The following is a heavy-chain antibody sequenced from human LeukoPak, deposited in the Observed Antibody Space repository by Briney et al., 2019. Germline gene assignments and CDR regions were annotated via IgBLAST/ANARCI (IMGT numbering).Heavy chain of an antibody. CDR3: ASVYDYGDDY. CDR1: GFIFSNFR. D-gene: IGHD4-17*01. CDR2: ISGSGGST. Sequence: GGSLRLSCVASGFIFSNFRMDWVRQAPGKGLEWVSAISGSGGSTYYADSVKGRFTISRDNSKNTLYLQMNSLRAEDTAVYYCASVYDYGDDYWGQGTLVTVSS. V-gene: IGHV3-23*01. J-gene: IGHJ4*02.